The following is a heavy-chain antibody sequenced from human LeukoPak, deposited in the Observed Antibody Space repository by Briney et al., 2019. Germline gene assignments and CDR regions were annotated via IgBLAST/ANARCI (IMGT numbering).Heavy chain of an antibody. CDR3: ARAEQWLVPYYFNY. CDR1: GGSISSYY. Sequence: SETLSLTCTVPGGSISSYYWNWIRQSRGKGLEWIGHIYHSGGTTYNPSLKSRVTMSVDTSKNQFSLKLSSVTAADTAVYYCARAEQWLVPYYFNYWGQGTLVTVSS. CDR2: IYHSGGT. D-gene: IGHD6-19*01. V-gene: IGHV4-59*01. J-gene: IGHJ4*02.